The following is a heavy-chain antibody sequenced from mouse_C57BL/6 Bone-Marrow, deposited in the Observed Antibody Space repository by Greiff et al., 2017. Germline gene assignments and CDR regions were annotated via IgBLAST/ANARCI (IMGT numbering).Heavy chain of an antibody. CDR2: IRNKANNHAT. CDR1: GFTFSDAW. CDR3: TIHYYGSSYVLYAMDY. V-gene: IGHV6-6*01. Sequence: EVQLVESGGGLVQPGGSMKLPCAASGFTFSDAWMDWVRQSPEKGLEWVDEIRNKANNHATYYAEYVKGRFTISRDDSKSSVYLQMNSLRAEEAGIYYSTIHYYGSSYVLYAMDYWGKGTSVTVSS. J-gene: IGHJ4*01. D-gene: IGHD1-1*01.